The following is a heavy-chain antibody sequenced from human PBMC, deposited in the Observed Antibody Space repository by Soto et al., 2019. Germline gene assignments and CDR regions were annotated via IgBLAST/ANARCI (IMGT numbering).Heavy chain of an antibody. CDR2: ISSSGSTI. J-gene: IGHJ4*02. CDR1: GFTFSSYE. CDR3: ARERVYPSGYYDY. Sequence: EVQLVESGGGLVQPGGSLRLSCAASGFTFSSYEMNWVRQAPGKGLEWVSYISSSGSTIYYAASVKGRFTISRDNAKNSLYLQMNSLRAEDTAVYYCARERVYPSGYYDYWGQGTLVTVSS. V-gene: IGHV3-48*03. D-gene: IGHD3-3*01.